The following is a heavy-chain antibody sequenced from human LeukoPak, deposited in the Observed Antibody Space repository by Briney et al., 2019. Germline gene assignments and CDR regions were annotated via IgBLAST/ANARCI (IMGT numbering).Heavy chain of an antibody. CDR3: ARHPPGYSYGEPFDY. J-gene: IGHJ4*02. Sequence: PSETLSLTCAVYGGSFSGYYWSWIRQPPGKGLEWIGEINHSGSTNYNPSLKSRVTISVDTSKNQFSLKLSSVTAADTAVYYCARHPPGYSYGEPFDYWGQGTLVTVSS. V-gene: IGHV4-34*01. CDR1: GGSFSGYY. CDR2: INHSGST. D-gene: IGHD5-18*01.